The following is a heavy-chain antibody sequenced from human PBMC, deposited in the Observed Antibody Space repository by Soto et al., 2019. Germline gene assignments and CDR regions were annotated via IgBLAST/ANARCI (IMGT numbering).Heavy chain of an antibody. D-gene: IGHD3-10*01. CDR1: GDSVSSHSYY. Sequence: SETLSLTCTVSGDSVSSHSYYWTWIRQPPGEGLECIGYIYYNGITNYNPSLKSRATISVDMSKNQFSLKLASVTAADTAVYYCARPSITHYAMDVWGQGTTVTVS. CDR2: IYYNGIT. J-gene: IGHJ6*02. CDR3: ARPSITHYAMDV. V-gene: IGHV4-61*01.